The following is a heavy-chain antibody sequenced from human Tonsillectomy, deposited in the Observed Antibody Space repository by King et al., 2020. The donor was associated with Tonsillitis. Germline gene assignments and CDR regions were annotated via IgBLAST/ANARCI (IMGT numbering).Heavy chain of an antibody. CDR3: AREVRRFSFYFYMDV. J-gene: IGHJ6*03. CDR2: IDPTDGST. Sequence: QVQVVQSGAEVKKPGASVKVSCRTSGYTFTSYYIHWVRQAPGQGLAWLGMIDPTDGSTTYAQIFQGRVTMTRARSTSTMYMELSSLRSEDTAVYYCAREVRRFSFYFYMDVWGQGTTVTVSS. D-gene: IGHD2-15*01. CDR1: GYTFTSYY. V-gene: IGHV1-46*03.